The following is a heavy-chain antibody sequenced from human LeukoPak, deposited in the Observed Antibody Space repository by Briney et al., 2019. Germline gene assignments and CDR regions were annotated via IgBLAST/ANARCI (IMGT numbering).Heavy chain of an antibody. J-gene: IGHJ6*03. CDR2: ISAYNGNT. CDR1: GYTFTSYG. D-gene: IGHD2-2*01. Sequence: GASVKVSCKASGYTFTSYGISWVRQAPGQGLEWMGWISAYNGNTNYAQKLQGRVTMTTDTSTSTAYMELRSLRSDDTAVYYCARDYRIVVVPAARGDGHYYYYYMDVWGKGTTVTVSS. V-gene: IGHV1-18*01. CDR3: ARDYRIVVVPAARGDGHYYYYYMDV.